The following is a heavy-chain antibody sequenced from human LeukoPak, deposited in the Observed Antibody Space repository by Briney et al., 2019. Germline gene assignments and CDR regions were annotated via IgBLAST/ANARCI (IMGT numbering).Heavy chain of an antibody. V-gene: IGHV3-74*01. CDR2: INSDGSST. CDR3: ARAEGYGGELDS. Sequence: GGSLRLSCAASGFTFSNYWMHWVRQAPGKGLVWVSRINSDGSSTSYADSVKGRFTISRENSKNRLYLQMNSLRAEDTAVYYCARAEGYGGELDSWGQGTLVTVSS. J-gene: IGHJ4*02. CDR1: GFTFSNYW. D-gene: IGHD4-23*01.